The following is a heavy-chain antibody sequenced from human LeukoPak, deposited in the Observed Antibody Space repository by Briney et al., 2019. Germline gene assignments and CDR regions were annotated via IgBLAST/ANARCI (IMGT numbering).Heavy chain of an antibody. CDR1: GIIVTRNY. J-gene: IGHJ6*03. Sequence: GGSLRLSCAASGIIVTRNYMSWVRQAPGKGLEWVSVIERSGVKNYADSVKGRFTISRDNSKNTLYLQMNSLRAEDTAVYYCAKDGGGYYPSYYYYMDVWGKGTTVTISS. CDR2: IERSGVK. CDR3: AKDGGGYYPSYYYYMDV. D-gene: IGHD3-22*01. V-gene: IGHV3-66*03.